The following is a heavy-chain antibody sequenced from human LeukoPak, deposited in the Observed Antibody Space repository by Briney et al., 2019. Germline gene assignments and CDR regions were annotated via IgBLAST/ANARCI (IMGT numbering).Heavy chain of an antibody. CDR1: GGSLSGYY. V-gene: IGHV4-34*01. Sequence: SETLSLTCAVYGGSLSGYYWSWIRQPPGKGLEWIGEINHSGSTNYNPSLKSRVTISVDTSKNQFSLKLISVTAADTAVYYCARLGYSSGWSFDYWGQGTLVTVSS. CDR3: ARLGYSSGWSFDY. J-gene: IGHJ4*02. CDR2: INHSGST. D-gene: IGHD6-19*01.